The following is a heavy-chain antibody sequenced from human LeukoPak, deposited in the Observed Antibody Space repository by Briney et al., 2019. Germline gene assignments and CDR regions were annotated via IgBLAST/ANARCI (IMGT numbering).Heavy chain of an antibody. CDR2: INPSGGST. V-gene: IGHV1-46*01. Sequence: ASVKVSCKASGYTFISYYMHWVRQAPGQGLEWMGIINPSGGSTSYAQKFQGRVTMTRDMSTSTDYMELSSLRSEDTAVYYCARFDGHIAAADYWGQGTLVTVSS. CDR3: ARFDGHIAAADY. D-gene: IGHD6-13*01. CDR1: GYTFISYY. J-gene: IGHJ4*02.